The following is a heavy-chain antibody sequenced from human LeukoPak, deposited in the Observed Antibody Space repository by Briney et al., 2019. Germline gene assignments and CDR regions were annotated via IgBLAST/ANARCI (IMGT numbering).Heavy chain of an antibody. CDR2: IKHDGSGP. J-gene: IGHJ4*02. CDR1: GFTFTNYW. CDR3: ARAREITVSGTDYFDY. V-gene: IGHV3-7*01. Sequence: VGSLRLSCAVSGFTFTNYWMTWVRQAPGKGLEWVANIKHDGSGPSYLDSVKGRFTISRDNARNSLSLQMSSLRAEDTAVYYCARAREITVSGTDYFDYWGQGTLVTVSS. D-gene: IGHD6-19*01.